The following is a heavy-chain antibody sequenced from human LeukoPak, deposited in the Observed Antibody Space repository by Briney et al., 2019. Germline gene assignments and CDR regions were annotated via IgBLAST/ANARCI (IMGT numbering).Heavy chain of an antibody. D-gene: IGHD3-10*01. CDR2: MYTSGST. J-gene: IGHJ4*02. CDR1: GGSINSGSYY. Sequence: PSETLSLTCTVSGGSINSGSYYWTWIGPPAGKGLESVGRMYTSGSTNYNPSLKRRVTISVDTSKNQFSLRLSSMTAADTAGYYCARERDGSGTQRGLDYWGQGTLVTVSS. V-gene: IGHV4-61*02. CDR3: ARERDGSGTQRGLDY.